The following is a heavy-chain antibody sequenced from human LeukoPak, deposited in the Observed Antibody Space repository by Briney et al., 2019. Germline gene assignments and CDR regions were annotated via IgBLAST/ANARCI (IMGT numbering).Heavy chain of an antibody. V-gene: IGHV3-15*01. D-gene: IGHD5-18*01. J-gene: IGHJ4*02. CDR3: TISGFGYSCGYWGFDY. CDR1: GFTSSNAW. CDR2: IKSKTDGGTT. Sequence: GGSLRLSCAASGFTSSNAWMSWVRQAPGKGLEWVGRIKSKTDGGTTDYAAPVKGRFTISRDDSKNTLYLQMNSLKTEDTAVYYCTISGFGYSCGYWGFDYWGQGTLVTVSS.